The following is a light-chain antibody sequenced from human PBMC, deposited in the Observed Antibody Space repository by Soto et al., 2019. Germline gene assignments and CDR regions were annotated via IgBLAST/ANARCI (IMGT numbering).Light chain of an antibody. CDR2: GAS. V-gene: IGKV3-15*01. CDR3: QQYNNWPPDRT. J-gene: IGKJ1*01. Sequence: EIVMTQSPATLSVSPGERATLSCRASQSVSSNLAWYQQKPGQAPRLLIYGASTRATVIPARFSGSGSGTEFTLTLSSLQSEDFAIYFCQQYNNWPPDRTFGQGTKVEIK. CDR1: QSVSSN.